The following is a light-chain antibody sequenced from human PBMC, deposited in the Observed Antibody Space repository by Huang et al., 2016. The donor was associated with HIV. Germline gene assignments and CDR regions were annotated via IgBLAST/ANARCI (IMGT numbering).Light chain of an antibody. CDR2: GAS. Sequence: EIVLTQSPATLSVSPGERATLSCRASQSVSSKLAWYQQKPGQAPRLLIYGASTRATGIRARVRGRETGTEFTLTISSLQCEDFAVYYCQQYNNWLLLTFGGGTKVEIK. V-gene: IGKV3-15*01. CDR3: QQYNNWLLLT. J-gene: IGKJ4*01. CDR1: QSVSSK.